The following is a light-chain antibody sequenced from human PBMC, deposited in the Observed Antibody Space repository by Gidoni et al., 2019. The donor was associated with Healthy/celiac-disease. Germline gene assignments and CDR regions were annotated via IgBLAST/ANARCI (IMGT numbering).Light chain of an antibody. CDR3: QAWDSSYVV. CDR2: QAS. J-gene: IGLJ2*01. CDR1: KLGDKY. V-gene: IGLV3-1*01. Sequence: SYELTQPPSVSVSTGQTASITCSGDKLGDKYACWYQQKPGQSPVLVIYQASKRPSGIPERFSGSNSGNTATLTISGTQAMDEADYYCQAWDSSYVVFGGGTKLTVL.